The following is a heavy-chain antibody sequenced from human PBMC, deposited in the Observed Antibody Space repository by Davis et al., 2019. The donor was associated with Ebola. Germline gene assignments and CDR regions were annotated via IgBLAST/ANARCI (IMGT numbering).Heavy chain of an antibody. D-gene: IGHD6-6*01. V-gene: IGHV3-74*01. J-gene: IGHJ4*02. CDR2: INSDGSST. CDR1: GFTFSSYW. Sequence: PGGSLRLSCAASGFTFSSYWMHWVRQAPGKGLVWVSRINSDGSSTSYADSVKGRFTISRDNAKNTLYLQMNSLRAEDTAVYYCAYSSSLGYFDYWGQGTLVTVSS. CDR3: AYSSSLGYFDY.